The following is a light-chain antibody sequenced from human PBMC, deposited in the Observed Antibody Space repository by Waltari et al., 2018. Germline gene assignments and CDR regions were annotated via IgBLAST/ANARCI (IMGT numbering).Light chain of an antibody. CDR3: ASWDDSLSVGV. Sequence: QSVLTQPPSASGTPGQRVTISCSGSISNLGTNYVYWYQQFPGTAPKLLIQRNNQRPSGVPDGFSGSKSGTSAALASSGLRSEDEADYCCASWDDSLSVGVFGGGTKLTVL. CDR2: RNN. J-gene: IGLJ3*02. V-gene: IGLV1-47*01. CDR1: ISNLGTNY.